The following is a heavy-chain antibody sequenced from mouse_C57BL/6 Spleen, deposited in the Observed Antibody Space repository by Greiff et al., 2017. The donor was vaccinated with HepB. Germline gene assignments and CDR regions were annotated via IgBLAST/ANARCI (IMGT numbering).Heavy chain of an antibody. CDR1: GYTFTSYW. CDR3: ARDYGSSLYYYAMDY. J-gene: IGHJ4*01. CDR2: IDPSDSET. V-gene: IGHV1-52*01. Sequence: VQLQQSGAELVRPGSSVKLSCKASGYTFTSYWMHWVKQRPIQGLEWIGNIDPSDSETHYNQKFKDKATLTVDKSSSTAYMQLSSLTSEDSAVYYCARDYGSSLYYYAMDYWGQGTSVTVSA. D-gene: IGHD1-1*01.